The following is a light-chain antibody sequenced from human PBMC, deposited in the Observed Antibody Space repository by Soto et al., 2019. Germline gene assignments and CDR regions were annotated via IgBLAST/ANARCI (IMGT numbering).Light chain of an antibody. V-gene: IGKV1-5*01. J-gene: IGKJ1*01. CDR3: QQYFILWT. CDR2: DAS. CDR1: QSISSW. Sequence: DIQMTQSPSTLSASVGDRVSITCRASQSISSWLAWYQQKPGKAPKLLIHDASTLERGVPSRFSGSGSGTDFTLTISSLQPEDFAIYFCQQYFILWTFGQGTRWIS.